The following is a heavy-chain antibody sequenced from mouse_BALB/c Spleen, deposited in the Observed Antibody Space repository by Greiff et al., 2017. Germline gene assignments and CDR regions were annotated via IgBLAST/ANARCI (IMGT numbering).Heavy chain of an antibody. J-gene: IGHJ3*01. CDR2: ISSGSSTI. Sequence: EVQVVESGGGLVQPGGSRKLSCAASGFTFSSFGMHWVRQAPEKGLEWVAYISSGSSTIYYADTVKGRFTISRDNPKNTLFLQMTSLRSEDTAMYYCARELSGTFAYWGQGTLVTVSA. CDR3: ARELSGTFAY. D-gene: IGHD3-3*01. V-gene: IGHV5-17*02. CDR1: GFTFSSFG.